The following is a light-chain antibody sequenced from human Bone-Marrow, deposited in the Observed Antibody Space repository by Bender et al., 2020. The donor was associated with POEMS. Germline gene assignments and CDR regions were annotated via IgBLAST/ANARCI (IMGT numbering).Light chain of an antibody. CDR1: SSNIGADYD. Sequence: QSVLTQPPSVSGAPGQRVTISCTGSSSNIGADYDVRWYQQLPGTAPKLVIYGSTNRPSGVPDRFSGSRSGTSASLAITGLQIEDADHYYCSSDAGSNNFVVFGGGTKMTVL. V-gene: IGLV1-40*01. CDR2: GST. CDR3: SSDAGSNNFVV. J-gene: IGLJ2*01.